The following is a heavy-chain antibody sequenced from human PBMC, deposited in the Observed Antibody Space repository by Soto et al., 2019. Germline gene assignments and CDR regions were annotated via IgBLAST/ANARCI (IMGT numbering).Heavy chain of an antibody. V-gene: IGHV3-21*01. Sequence: GGSLRLSCAASGFTFSSYSMNWVRQAPGKGLEWVSSISSSSSYIYYADSVKGRFTISRDNAKNSLYLQMNSLRAEDTAVYYCAREVGLCSSTSCYDWFDPWGQGTRVTVSS. D-gene: IGHD2-2*01. CDR2: ISSSSSYI. J-gene: IGHJ5*02. CDR1: GFTFSSYS. CDR3: AREVGLCSSTSCYDWFDP.